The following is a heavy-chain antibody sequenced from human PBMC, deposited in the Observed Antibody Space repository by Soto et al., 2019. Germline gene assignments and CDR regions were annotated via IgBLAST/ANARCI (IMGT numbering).Heavy chain of an antibody. CDR3: GNPTGEGIWFGELLGYYYYYGMDV. J-gene: IGHJ6*02. CDR1: GFTFRSYA. Sequence: GGSLRLSCAASGFTFRSYAMSWVRQAPGEGLEWVAAISGSGGSTYYADSVKGRFSISRDNSKNTLYLQMNSLRAEDTAVYYCGNPTGEGIWFGELLGYYYYYGMDVWGQGTTVTVSS. D-gene: IGHD3-10*01. V-gene: IGHV3-23*01. CDR2: ISGSGGST.